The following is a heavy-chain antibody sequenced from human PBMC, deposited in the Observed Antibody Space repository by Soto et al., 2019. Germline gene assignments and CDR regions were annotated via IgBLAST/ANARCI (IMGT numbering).Heavy chain of an antibody. CDR2: ISGSGDST. D-gene: IGHD6-19*01. J-gene: IGHJ1*01. V-gene: IGHV3-23*01. Sequence: EVQLLESGGGLVQPGGSLRLSCAASGFTFSSDAMSWVRQAPGKGLEWVSGISGSGDSTYYADSVKGRFTISRDNSKNTLYLQMNSLRAEDTAVYYCAKGVPGIAVAGTGYFQHWGQGTLVTVSS. CDR1: GFTFSSDA. CDR3: AKGVPGIAVAGTGYFQH.